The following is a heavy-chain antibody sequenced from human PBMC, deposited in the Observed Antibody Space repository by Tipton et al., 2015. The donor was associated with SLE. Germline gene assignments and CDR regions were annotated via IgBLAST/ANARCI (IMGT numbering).Heavy chain of an antibody. CDR3: ARSAGYGSNWAHFDY. J-gene: IGHJ4*01. V-gene: IGHV4-61*01. D-gene: IGHD6-13*01. CDR2: IYYSGST. CDR1: GAYVRSGYHY. Sequence: TLSLTCTVSGAYVRSGYHYWGLILQPPGKGLEWIGYIYYSGSTNYNPSLKSRVTISVDTSKNQFSLKLSSVTAADTAVYYCARSAGYGSNWAHFDYWGQGTMVTVSS.